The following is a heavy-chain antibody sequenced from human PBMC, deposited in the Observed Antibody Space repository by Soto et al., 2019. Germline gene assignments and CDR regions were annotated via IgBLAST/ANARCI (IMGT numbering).Heavy chain of an antibody. Sequence: ASLKVSCKASGYTFTSYDINWVRQATGQGLEWMGWMNPNSGNTGYAQKFQGRVTMTRNTSISTAYMELSSLRSEDTAVYYCARGAYEYCSSTSCSDWFDPWGQGTLVTVSS. J-gene: IGHJ5*02. V-gene: IGHV1-8*01. CDR3: ARGAYEYCSSTSCSDWFDP. CDR1: GYTFTSYD. D-gene: IGHD2-2*01. CDR2: MNPNSGNT.